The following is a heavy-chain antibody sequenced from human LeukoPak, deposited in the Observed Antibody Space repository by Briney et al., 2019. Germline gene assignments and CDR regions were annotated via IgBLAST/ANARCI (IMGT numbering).Heavy chain of an antibody. D-gene: IGHD3-22*01. J-gene: IGHJ4*02. V-gene: IGHV3-9*01. Sequence: GGSLRLSYAASGFTFDDYAMHWVRQAPGKGLEWVSGISWNSGSIGYADSVKGRFTISRDNAKNSLYLQMNSLRAEDTALYYCATGGSGYYPGYWGQGTLVTVSS. CDR2: ISWNSGSI. CDR3: ATGGSGYYPGY. CDR1: GFTFDDYA.